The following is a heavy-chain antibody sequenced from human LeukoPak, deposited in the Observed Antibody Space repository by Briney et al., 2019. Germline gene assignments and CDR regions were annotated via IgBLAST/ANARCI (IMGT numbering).Heavy chain of an antibody. CDR2: IFYSGNT. D-gene: IGHD5-18*01. CDR1: GVSISSSGYY. Sequence: SETLSLTCNVSGVSISSSGYYWAWIRQPPGKGLEWIGTIFYSGNTDYNPSLKSRVTISVDRSKNQFSLKLSSVTAADTAVYYCARNGYARVDYWGQGTLVTVSS. V-gene: IGHV4-39*07. CDR3: ARNGYARVDY. J-gene: IGHJ4*02.